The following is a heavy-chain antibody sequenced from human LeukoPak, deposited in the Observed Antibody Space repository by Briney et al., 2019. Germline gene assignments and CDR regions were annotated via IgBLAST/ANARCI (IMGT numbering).Heavy chain of an antibody. Sequence: SETLSLTCTLSGGSVSTSDYYWGWIRQSPVKGLEWIGDVFYTGKTNYNPSLRGRATISIDTSKNQFSLKLTYVTAADRAVYYCARVFDSWGQGTLVTVSS. CDR2: VFYTGKT. CDR1: GGSVSTSDYY. V-gene: IGHV4-39*07. J-gene: IGHJ4*02. CDR3: ARVFDS.